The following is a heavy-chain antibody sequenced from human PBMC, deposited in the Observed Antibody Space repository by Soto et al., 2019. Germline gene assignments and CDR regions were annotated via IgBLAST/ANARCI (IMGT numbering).Heavy chain of an antibody. D-gene: IGHD6-19*01. Sequence: AAVKVSCKASGYPFTSYAMHWVRQAPGQRLEWMGWINAGNGNTIYSQQFQGRVTITRDTSASTAYMELSSLRSEDTAVYYWASSIAVAKGAFDIWGQGTMVTVSS. CDR2: INAGNGNT. CDR3: ASSIAVAKGAFDI. V-gene: IGHV1-3*01. J-gene: IGHJ3*02. CDR1: GYPFTSYA.